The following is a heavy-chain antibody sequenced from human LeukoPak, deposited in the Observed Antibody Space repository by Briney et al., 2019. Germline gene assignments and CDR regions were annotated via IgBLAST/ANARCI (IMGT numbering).Heavy chain of an antibody. Sequence: GESLKISCQGSGYRFTAYWIVWVRQMPGKGLEWMGIMYAGDSDTRYSPSFQGQVTMSAGKAISTAYLQWSGLKASDTAMYYCARQDGSGTYDSWGQGTLVTVSS. CDR3: ARQDGSGTYDS. CDR1: GYRFTAYW. J-gene: IGHJ4*02. CDR2: MYAGDSDT. V-gene: IGHV5-51*01. D-gene: IGHD3-10*01.